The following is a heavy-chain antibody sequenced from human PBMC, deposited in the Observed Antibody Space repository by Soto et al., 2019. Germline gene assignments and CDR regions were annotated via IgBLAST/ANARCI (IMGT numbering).Heavy chain of an antibody. CDR2: IYGGGDGT. CDR1: GFTFSNYA. CDR3: EKNRGHEPPYYSDS. V-gene: IGHV3-23*01. Sequence: EVLLLESGGGLVQPGGSLRLSCAASGFTFSNYAVNWVRQAPGKGLEWVSTIYGGGDGTHYADSVKGRFTISTDNSKHTLYLQMNSLRAEDTAVYYCEKNRGHEPPYYSDSWGQGTLVTVSS. J-gene: IGHJ4*02.